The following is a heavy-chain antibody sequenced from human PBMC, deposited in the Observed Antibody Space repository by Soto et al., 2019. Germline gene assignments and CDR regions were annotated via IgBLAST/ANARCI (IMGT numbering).Heavy chain of an antibody. CDR3: ALGVYGSGNYYTGPSAFDI. D-gene: IGHD3-10*01. CDR2: TIPVFNTA. J-gene: IGHJ3*02. CDR1: GGTLSDHG. V-gene: IGHV1-69*06. Sequence: QVQLEQSGAEVKKPGSSVKVSCKASGGTLSDHGVAWLRQAPGQGLEWMGGTIPVFNTAKYAQKFQGRVTVTADKFTNIAYMELSSLRSEDTALDFCALGVYGSGNYYTGPSAFDIWGQGTMVIVSS.